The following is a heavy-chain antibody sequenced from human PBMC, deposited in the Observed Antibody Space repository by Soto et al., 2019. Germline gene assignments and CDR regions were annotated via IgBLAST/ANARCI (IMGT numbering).Heavy chain of an antibody. Sequence: SETLSLTCAVYGGSFSGYYWSWIRQPPGKGLEWIGEINHSGSTNYNPPLKSHVTISVDTSKNQFSLKLSPVTAADTAVYYCARGRVFAKYCGGGSCYSYFQHWGQGTLVTVSS. CDR1: GGSFSGYY. D-gene: IGHD2-15*01. V-gene: IGHV4-34*01. J-gene: IGHJ1*01. CDR3: ARGRVFAKYCGGGSCYSYFQH. CDR2: INHSGST.